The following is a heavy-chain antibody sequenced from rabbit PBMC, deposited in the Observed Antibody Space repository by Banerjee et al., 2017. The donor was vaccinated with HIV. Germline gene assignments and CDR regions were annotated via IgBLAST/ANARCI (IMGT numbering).Heavy chain of an antibody. D-gene: IGHD3-1*01. V-gene: IGHV1S45*01. CDR3: ARTVDIDNGYDL. CDR2: IGARIT. J-gene: IGHJ3*01. CDR1: GIDFSSSYW. Sequence: QEQLEESGGGLVQPEGSLTLTCKASGIDFSSSYWICWVRQAPGKGLEWIACIGARITYYASWAKGRFTASKTSSPTVTLQMTSLTAADTATYFCARTVDIDNGYDLWGQGTLVTVS.